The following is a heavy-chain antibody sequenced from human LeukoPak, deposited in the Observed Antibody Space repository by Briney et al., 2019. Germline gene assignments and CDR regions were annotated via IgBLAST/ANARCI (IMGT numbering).Heavy chain of an antibody. V-gene: IGHV4-4*07. J-gene: IGHJ6*03. CDR3: ARGIQNYYMDV. CDR2: IYTSGST. Sequence: SETLSLTCTVSGGSITTFFWSWIRQPDGKGLEWIGRIYTSGSTNFNPSLKSRVTMSVDPSKNQFSLKLSSVTAADTAVYYCARGIQNYYMDVWGKGTTVTVSS. CDR1: GGSITTFF.